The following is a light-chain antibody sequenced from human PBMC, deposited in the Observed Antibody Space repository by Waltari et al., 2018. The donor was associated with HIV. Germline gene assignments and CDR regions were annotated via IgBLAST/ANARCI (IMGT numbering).Light chain of an antibody. J-gene: IGKJ1*01. CDR3: QQSDSVPWT. V-gene: IGKV1-39*01. CDR1: QSFRKF. CDR2: ATS. Sequence: DIQMTQSPSSLSASVGDRVTITCRARQSFRKFLNWDQQKPGKAPNHLIYATSTLQSGVPSRFTGSGSGTDFTLTISSLQPEDSAIYFCQQSDSVPWTFGQGTKVEIK.